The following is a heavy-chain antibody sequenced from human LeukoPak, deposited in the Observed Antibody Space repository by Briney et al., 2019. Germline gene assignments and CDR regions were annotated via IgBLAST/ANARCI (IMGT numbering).Heavy chain of an antibody. Sequence: SETLSLTCAVYGGSFSGYYWSWIRQPPGKGLEWIGEINHSGSTNYNPSLKSRVTISVDTSKNQFSLKLSSVTAADTAVYYCASKVGALPDIWGQGTMVTVSS. CDR1: GGSFSGYY. V-gene: IGHV4-34*01. CDR3: ASKVGALPDI. J-gene: IGHJ3*02. D-gene: IGHD1-26*01. CDR2: INHSGST.